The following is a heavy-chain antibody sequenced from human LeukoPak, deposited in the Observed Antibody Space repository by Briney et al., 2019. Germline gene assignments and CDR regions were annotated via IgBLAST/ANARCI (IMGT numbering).Heavy chain of an antibody. Sequence: GGSLRLSCVASGFTFSSYWMSWVRQAPGKGLEWVANIKQDGSEKYYVDSVKGRFTISRDNAKNSLFLQMNSLRAEDTAVYYCARGWGDCTTVSCYTGGDVFDMCGQGTMVTVSS. CDR3: ARGWGDCTTVSCYTGGDVFDM. J-gene: IGHJ3*02. D-gene: IGHD2-2*02. V-gene: IGHV3-7*01. CDR1: GFTFSSYW. CDR2: IKQDGSEK.